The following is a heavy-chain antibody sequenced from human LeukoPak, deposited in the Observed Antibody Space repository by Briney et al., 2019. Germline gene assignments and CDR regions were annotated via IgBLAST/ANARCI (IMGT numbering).Heavy chain of an antibody. Sequence: SETLSLTCTVSGGSISSYYWSWIRQPPGKGLEWIGSIYYSGSTYYNPSLKSRVTISVDTSKNQFSLKLSSVTAADTAVYYCARQGDILTGYSLDYWGQGTLVTVSS. J-gene: IGHJ4*02. V-gene: IGHV4-39*01. CDR2: IYYSGST. D-gene: IGHD3-9*01. CDR3: ARQGDILTGYSLDY. CDR1: GGSISSYY.